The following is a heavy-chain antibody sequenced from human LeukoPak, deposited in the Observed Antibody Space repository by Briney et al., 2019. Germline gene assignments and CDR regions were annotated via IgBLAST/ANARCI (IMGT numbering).Heavy chain of an antibody. J-gene: IGHJ3*02. V-gene: IGHV3-48*02. CDR1: GFTFSSYS. CDR2: VSSDSSII. Sequence: GGSLRLSCAASGFTFSSYSMNWVRQAPGEGLEWVSYVSSDSSIIYYADSVKGRLTISRDNAKNSLYLQMNSLRDEDTALYYCARDVAYAFDIWGQGTMVTVSS. CDR3: ARDVAYAFDI.